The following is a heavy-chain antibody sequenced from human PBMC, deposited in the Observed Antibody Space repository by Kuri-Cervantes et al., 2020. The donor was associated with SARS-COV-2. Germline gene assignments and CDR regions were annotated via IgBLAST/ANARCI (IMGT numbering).Heavy chain of an antibody. Sequence: GESLKISCAASGFTFSSYAMHWVRQAPGKGLEWVAVISYDGSNKYYADSVKGRFTISRDNSENTLYLQMNSLRAEDTAVYYCARGASGYNPPFDYWGQGTLVTVS. J-gene: IGHJ4*02. D-gene: IGHD5-24*01. CDR3: ARGASGYNPPFDY. V-gene: IGHV3-30*04. CDR1: GFTFSSYA. CDR2: ISYDGSNK.